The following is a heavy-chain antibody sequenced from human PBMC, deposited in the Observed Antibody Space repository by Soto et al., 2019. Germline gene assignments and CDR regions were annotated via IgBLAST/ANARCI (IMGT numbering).Heavy chain of an antibody. J-gene: IGHJ4*02. CDR1: GYTFTGYY. CDR3: ARVYSSSWYGNWVYFDY. V-gene: IGHV1-2*04. Sequence: QVQLVQSGAEVKKPGASVKVSCKASGYTFTGYYMHWVRQAPGQGLEWMGWINPNSGGTNYAQKFQGWVTMTRDTSISTAYMELSRLRSDDTAVYYCARVYSSSWYGNWVYFDYWGQGTLVTVSS. D-gene: IGHD6-13*01. CDR2: INPNSGGT.